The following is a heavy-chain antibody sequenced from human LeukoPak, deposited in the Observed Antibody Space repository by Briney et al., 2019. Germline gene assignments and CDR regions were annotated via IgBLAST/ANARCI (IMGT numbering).Heavy chain of an antibody. CDR2: IYYSGST. J-gene: IGHJ4*02. V-gene: IGHV4-30-4*08. Sequence: SETLSLTCTVSGGSISSGGYYWSWIRQPPGKGLEWIGYIYYSGSTYYNPSLKSRVTISVDTSKNQFSLKLSSVTAADTAVYYCARVYYDSSGYYPAGFDYWGQGTLVTVSS. CDR3: ARVYYDSSGYYPAGFDY. D-gene: IGHD3-22*01. CDR1: GGSISSGGYY.